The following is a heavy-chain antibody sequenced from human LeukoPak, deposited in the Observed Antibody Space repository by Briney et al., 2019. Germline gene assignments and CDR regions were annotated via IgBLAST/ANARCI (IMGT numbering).Heavy chain of an antibody. V-gene: IGHV4-30-4*01. CDR2: IYYSGST. J-gene: IGHJ5*01. CDR3: VRGLDSSSYVDS. CDR1: GDSISSDTYY. D-gene: IGHD6-13*01. Sequence: SETLSLTCTVSGDSISSDTYYCSWFRQPPGKGLEWIGYIYYSGSTYYNPSLKSRLTISVDTSKNQFSLKLSSVTAADTAVYYCVRGLDSSSYVDSWGHGTLVTVSS.